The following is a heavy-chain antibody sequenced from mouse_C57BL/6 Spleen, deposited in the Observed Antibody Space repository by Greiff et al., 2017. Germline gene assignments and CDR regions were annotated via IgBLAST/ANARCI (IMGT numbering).Heavy chain of an antibody. D-gene: IGHD1-1*01. Sequence: VQLQQSGAELVRPGTSVKVSCKASGYAFTNYLIEWVKQRPGQGLEWIGVINPGSGGTNYNEKFKGKATLTADKSSSTAYMQLSSLTSEDSAVYFCARGVVSYYAMDYWGQGISVTVSS. CDR3: ARGVVSYYAMDY. J-gene: IGHJ4*01. CDR2: INPGSGGT. V-gene: IGHV1-54*01. CDR1: GYAFTNYL.